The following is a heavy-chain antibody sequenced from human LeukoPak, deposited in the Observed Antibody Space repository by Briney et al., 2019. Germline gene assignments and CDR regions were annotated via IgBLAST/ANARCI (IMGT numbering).Heavy chain of an antibody. Sequence: ASVKVSCKASGYTFTSYYIHWVRQAPGQGLEWMGIINPSGGITTYAQKFQRRVTMTRDKSTSTVYMELRRLTSEDTAVYYCARDGKTAAGNNFDYWGQGTRVTVSS. D-gene: IGHD6-13*01. V-gene: IGHV1-46*01. CDR3: ARDGKTAAGNNFDY. CDR1: GYTFTSYY. CDR2: INPSGGIT. J-gene: IGHJ4*02.